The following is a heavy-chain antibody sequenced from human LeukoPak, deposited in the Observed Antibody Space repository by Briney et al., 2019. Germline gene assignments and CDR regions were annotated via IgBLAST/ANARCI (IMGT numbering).Heavy chain of an antibody. CDR2: IIPIFGTA. D-gene: IGHD3-3*01. CDR3: ARTVSYYDFWSGYDNRFGP. Sequence: SVKVSCKASGGTFSSYAISWVRQAPGQGLEWMGGIIPIFGTANYAQKFQGRVTITADESTSTAYMELSSLRSEDTAVYYCARTVSYYDFWSGYDNRFGPWGQGTLVTVSS. J-gene: IGHJ5*02. V-gene: IGHV1-69*13. CDR1: GGTFSSYA.